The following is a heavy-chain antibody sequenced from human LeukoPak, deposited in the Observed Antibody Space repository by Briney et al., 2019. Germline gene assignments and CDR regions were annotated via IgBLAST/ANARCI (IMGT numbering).Heavy chain of an antibody. D-gene: IGHD6-6*01. CDR2: INHSGST. CDR3: ARAPYSSSSPYFDY. CDR1: GGSFSDYY. J-gene: IGHJ4*02. Sequence: SETLSLTCAVYGGSFSDYYWSWIRQPPGKGLEWIGEINHSGSTNYNPSLKSRVTILVATSKNQFSLKLSSVTAADTAVYYCARAPYSSSSPYFDYWGQGTLVTVSS. V-gene: IGHV4-34*01.